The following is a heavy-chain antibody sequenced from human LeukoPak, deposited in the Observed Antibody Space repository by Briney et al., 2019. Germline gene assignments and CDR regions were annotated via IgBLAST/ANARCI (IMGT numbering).Heavy chain of an antibody. J-gene: IGHJ2*01. Sequence: GGSLRLSCAASGFTFSEYSMHWVRQAPGKGLEYVSAISTNGGSTYYANSVKGRFTISRDDPKNTLDLQMGSLRPEDTAVYYCAAYWYFDLWGRGTLVTVSS. CDR2: ISTNGGST. V-gene: IGHV3-64*01. CDR1: GFTFSEYS. CDR3: AAYWYFDL.